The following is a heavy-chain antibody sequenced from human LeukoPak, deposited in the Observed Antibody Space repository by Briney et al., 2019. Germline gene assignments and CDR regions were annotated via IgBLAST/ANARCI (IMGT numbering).Heavy chain of an antibody. J-gene: IGHJ6*02. CDR2: INPSGGST. Sequence: ASVKVSCKASGYTFTSYYMHWVRQAPGQGLEWMGIINPSGGSTSYAQKFQGRVTMTRDTSTSTVYMELSSLRSEDTAVYYCAREWVVVAATSQPYYYYGMDVWGQGTTVTVSS. D-gene: IGHD2-15*01. V-gene: IGHV1-46*01. CDR3: AREWVVVAATSQPYYYYGMDV. CDR1: GYTFTSYY.